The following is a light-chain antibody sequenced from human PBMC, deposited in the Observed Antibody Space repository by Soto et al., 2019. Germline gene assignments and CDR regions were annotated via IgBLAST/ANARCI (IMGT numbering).Light chain of an antibody. CDR3: SSYTSSSSYV. J-gene: IGLJ1*01. CDR1: SSDVGGYNY. Sequence: QSALTQPASVSGSPGQSITISCTGTSSDVGGYNYVSWYQQHPGKAPKLKIYDVSNRPSGVSNRFSGSKSGNTASLTISGLQAEDEADYYCSSYTSSSSYVLGTGTKLTVL. CDR2: DVS. V-gene: IGLV2-14*01.